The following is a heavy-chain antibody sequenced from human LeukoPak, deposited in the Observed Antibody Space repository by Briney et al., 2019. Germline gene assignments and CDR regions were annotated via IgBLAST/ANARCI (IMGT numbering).Heavy chain of an antibody. D-gene: IGHD3-16*01. J-gene: IGHJ2*01. CDR3: ARGILGSYYFDL. V-gene: IGHV4-34*01. CDR1: GGSFSRYY. Sequence: SETLSLTCAVSGGSFSRYYWSWIRQPPGKGLEWIAEIHYRGSTSYKPSLRSRVTISGDTSKNQFSLKVTSVAAADTAVYYCARGILGSYYFDLWGRGTLVTVSS. CDR2: IHYRGST.